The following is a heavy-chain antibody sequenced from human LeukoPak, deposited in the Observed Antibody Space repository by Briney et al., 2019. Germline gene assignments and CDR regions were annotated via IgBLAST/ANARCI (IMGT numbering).Heavy chain of an antibody. D-gene: IGHD3-3*01. J-gene: IGHJ6*03. CDR1: GFSLSSYS. CDR3: AREPQQFLEWLFDASPDYYYYMDV. CDR2: ISGTSKYI. V-gene: IGHV3-21*01. Sequence: GESLRLSCEGSGFSLSSYSMHWVRQAPGKVLEWVSSISGTSKYIHYSDSVKGRFTISRDNSKNSFYLQMNSLRVEDTAVYYCAREPQQFLEWLFDASPDYYYYMDVWGKGTAVTVSS.